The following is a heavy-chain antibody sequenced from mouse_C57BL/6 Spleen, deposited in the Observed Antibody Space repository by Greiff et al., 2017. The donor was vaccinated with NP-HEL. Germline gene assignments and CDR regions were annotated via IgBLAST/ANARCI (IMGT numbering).Heavy chain of an antibody. D-gene: IGHD2-5*01. J-gene: IGHJ3*01. CDR2: INPNYGTT. CDR1: GYSFTDYN. Sequence: EVQLQQSGPELVKPGASVKISCKASGYSFTDYNMNWVKQSNGKSLEWIGVINPNYGTTSYNQKFKGKATLTVDKSSSTAYMQLNSLTSEDSAVYYCARLGDGYSNYGGFAYWGQGTLVTVSA. V-gene: IGHV1-39*01. CDR3: ARLGDGYSNYGGFAY.